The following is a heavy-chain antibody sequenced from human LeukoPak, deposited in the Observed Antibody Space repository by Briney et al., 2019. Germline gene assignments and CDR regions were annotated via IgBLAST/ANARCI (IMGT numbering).Heavy chain of an antibody. V-gene: IGHV3-23*01. J-gene: IGHJ3*02. CDR1: GFTFSTYA. Sequence: PGGSLRLSCAASGFTFSTYAMSWVRQAPGKGLEWVSSITGSGDTTYYADSVKGRFTISRDNSKNTLYLQMNSLRAEDSAVYYCAKEKSAAPGFGAFDIWGQGTMVTVSS. D-gene: IGHD2-2*01. CDR2: ITGSGDTT. CDR3: AKEKSAAPGFGAFDI.